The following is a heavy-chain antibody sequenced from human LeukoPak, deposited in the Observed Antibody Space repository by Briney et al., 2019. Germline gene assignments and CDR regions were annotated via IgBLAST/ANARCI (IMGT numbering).Heavy chain of an antibody. CDR2: IYYSGST. CDR1: GGSISSGGYY. D-gene: IGHD3-16*01. J-gene: IGHJ5*02. CDR3: AREDYDYVWGSSRFDP. V-gene: IGHV4-31*03. Sequence: SETLSLNCTVSGGSISSGGYYWSCIRQHPGKGLEWIGYIYYSGSTYYKPSLKSRVTISVDTSKNQFSLKLSSVTAADTAVYYCAREDYDYVWGSSRFDPWGQGTLVTVSS.